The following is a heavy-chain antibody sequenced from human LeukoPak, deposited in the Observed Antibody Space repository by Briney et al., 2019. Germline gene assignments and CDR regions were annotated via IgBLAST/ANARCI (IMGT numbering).Heavy chain of an antibody. V-gene: IGHV3-9*01. CDR2: ISWNSGSI. CDR3: AKVSPLDDAFDI. CDR1: GFTFDDYA. Sequence: GGSLRLSCAASGFTFDDYAMHWVRQAPGKGLEWVSGISWNSGSIGYADSVKGRFTISRDNAKNSLYLQMNSLRAEDTALYYCAKVSPLDDAFDIWGQGTMATVSS. D-gene: IGHD1-1*01. J-gene: IGHJ3*02.